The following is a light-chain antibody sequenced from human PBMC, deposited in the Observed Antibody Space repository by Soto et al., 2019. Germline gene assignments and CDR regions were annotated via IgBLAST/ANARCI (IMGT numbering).Light chain of an antibody. Sequence: IVMTQSPATLSVSPGGRATLSCRASQSISDTLAWYQQKPGQAPRLLIYDASTRATGVPARFSGSGSGTDFTLTISSLQSEDFAVYYCQHYNYWPYTFGQGTKVDIK. CDR1: QSISDT. J-gene: IGKJ2*01. CDR3: QHYNYWPYT. V-gene: IGKV3-15*01. CDR2: DAS.